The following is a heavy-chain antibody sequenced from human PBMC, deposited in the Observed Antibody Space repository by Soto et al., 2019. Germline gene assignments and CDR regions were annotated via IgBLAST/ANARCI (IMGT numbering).Heavy chain of an antibody. Sequence: PSETLSLTCAVYGGSLSGYSWNWIRQPPGTGLEWIGEINHSGSTNYNPSLKSRVTISVDTSKNQFSRKLTSVTAADTSVYYCARDKITGLFDYWGQGTLVTVSS. J-gene: IGHJ4*02. CDR1: GGSLSGYS. D-gene: IGHD2-8*02. CDR3: ARDKITGLFDY. V-gene: IGHV4-34*01. CDR2: INHSGST.